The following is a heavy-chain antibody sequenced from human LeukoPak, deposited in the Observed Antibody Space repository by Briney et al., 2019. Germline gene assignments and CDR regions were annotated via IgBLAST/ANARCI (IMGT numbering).Heavy chain of an antibody. V-gene: IGHV3-7*01. J-gene: IGHJ4*02. Sequence: VGSLRLSCAASGFTFSSYWMSWVRQAPGKGLEWVANIKQDGSEKYYVDSVKGRFTISRDNAKNSLYLQMNSLRAEDTAVYYCARARDGHNLRGSLDYWGQGTLVTVSS. CDR2: IKQDGSEK. CDR1: GFTFSSYW. D-gene: IGHD5-24*01. CDR3: ARARDGHNLRGSLDY.